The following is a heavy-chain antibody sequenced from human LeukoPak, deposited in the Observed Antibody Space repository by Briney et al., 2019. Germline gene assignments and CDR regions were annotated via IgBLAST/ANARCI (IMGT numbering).Heavy chain of an antibody. Sequence: PSETQSLTCTVSGGSISSGDYYWSWIRQPPGKGLEWIAYMYYSGSTYYNPSLKSRVTMSADTSKNQLSLKLSSVTAANTAIYFCARRPVLRGHWFDAWGQGMLVIVSS. CDR1: GGSISSGDYY. CDR2: MYYSGST. V-gene: IGHV4-30-4*01. D-gene: IGHD3-9*01. J-gene: IGHJ5*02. CDR3: ARRPVLRGHWFDA.